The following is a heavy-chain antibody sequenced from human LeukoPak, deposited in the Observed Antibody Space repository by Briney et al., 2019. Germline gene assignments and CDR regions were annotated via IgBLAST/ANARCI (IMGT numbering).Heavy chain of an antibody. CDR3: ARARRYCSGGSCPPLIDY. V-gene: IGHV1-18*01. Sequence: ASVKVSCKASGYTFTSYGISWVRQAPGQGLEWMGWISTYNANTNYAQKLQGRVTLTTDTSTSAAYMELRSLRSDDTVVYYCARARRYCSGGSCPPLIDYWGQGTLVTVSS. J-gene: IGHJ4*02. CDR1: GYTFTSYG. CDR2: ISTYNANT. D-gene: IGHD2-15*01.